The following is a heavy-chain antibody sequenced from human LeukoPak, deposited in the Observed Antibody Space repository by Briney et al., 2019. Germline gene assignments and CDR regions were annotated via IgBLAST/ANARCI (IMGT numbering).Heavy chain of an antibody. CDR3: ATGGHYYDSSGYLSYYFDY. CDR1: GYSFTGYW. V-gene: IGHV5-51*01. CDR2: IYAGDSDT. J-gene: IGHJ4*02. D-gene: IGHD3-22*01. Sequence: GEPLKISCKGSGYSFTGYWIGWVRQMPGKGLEGMGIIYAGDSDTSDSPSLQGQVTISADKSISTAYLQWSSLKASETAMYYCATGGHYYDSSGYLSYYFDYWGQGTLVTVSS.